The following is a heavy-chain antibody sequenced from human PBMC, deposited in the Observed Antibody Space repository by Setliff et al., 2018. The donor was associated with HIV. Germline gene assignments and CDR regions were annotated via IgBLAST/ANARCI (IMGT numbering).Heavy chain of an antibody. V-gene: IGHV4-59*08. J-gene: IGHJ4*02. CDR1: GDSIRGYY. Sequence: PSETLSLTCTVSGDSIRGYYWSWIRQPPGKGLEWMGYVFYTGFAAHNPSLKSRLTISVDTSKSQFSLTLTSVTAADTAVYYCARQMPIPGIAITPVDYWGQGALVTVS. D-gene: IGHD5-12*01. CDR2: VFYTGFA. CDR3: ARQMPIPGIAITPVDY.